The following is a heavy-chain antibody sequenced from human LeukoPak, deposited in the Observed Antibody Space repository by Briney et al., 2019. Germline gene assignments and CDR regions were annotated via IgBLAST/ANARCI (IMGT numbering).Heavy chain of an antibody. Sequence: GASVKVSCKASGYTFTSYGISWVRQAPGQGLEWMGWISAYNGNTNYAQKFKGRVTMARDTSISTVYLDLSSLGSDDTAVYYCARDGEYGTGSYYRGCLDYWGQGTLVTVSS. CDR1: GYTFTSYG. CDR3: ARDGEYGTGSYYRGCLDY. V-gene: IGHV1-18*01. CDR2: ISAYNGNT. J-gene: IGHJ4*02. D-gene: IGHD3-10*01.